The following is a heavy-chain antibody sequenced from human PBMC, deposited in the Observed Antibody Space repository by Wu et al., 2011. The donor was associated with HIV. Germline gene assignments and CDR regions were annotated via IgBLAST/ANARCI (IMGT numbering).Heavy chain of an antibody. CDR3: ATSPGYDYVWGSNPDPDY. CDR1: GGTFSRYA. J-gene: IGHJ4*02. V-gene: IGHV1-69*01. CDR2: IIPLSGTA. Sequence: QVQLVQSGAEVKKPGSSVKVSCKASGGTFSRYAISWVRQAPGHGLEWMGEIIPLSGTAKYAQKFRGRVTITTDDSTSTGYMELTSLRSEDTAVYYCATSPGYDYVWGSNPDPDYWGQGTLVTVSS. D-gene: IGHD3-16*01.